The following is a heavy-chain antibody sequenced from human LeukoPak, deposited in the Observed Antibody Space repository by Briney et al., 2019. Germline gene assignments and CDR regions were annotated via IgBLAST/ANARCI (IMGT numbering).Heavy chain of an antibody. D-gene: IGHD3-3*01. V-gene: IGHV3-7*01. CDR3: ARDAYDDSSES. CDR1: GFTFSSYW. CDR2: LNPDGSRK. J-gene: IGHJ5*02. Sequence: HPGGSLRLSCAASGFTFSSYWMTWVRQAPGKGLEWVANLNPDGSRKFYVDSVKGRFTISRDNAKNSLYLQMHCLRAEDTALYYCARDAYDDSSESWGQGTLVTVSS.